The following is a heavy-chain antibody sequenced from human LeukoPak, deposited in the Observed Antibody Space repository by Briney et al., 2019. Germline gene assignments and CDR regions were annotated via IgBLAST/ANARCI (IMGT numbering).Heavy chain of an antibody. J-gene: IGHJ4*02. CDR2: INPQSGAT. V-gene: IGHV1-2*02. Sequence: APVKVSCKASGYTFTGYYIHWVRQAPGQGLEWMGWINPQSGATKSAQNFQGRVSVTRDTSIMTVHMELRRLRSDDTAFYFCARAVYYDSNAYYFADWGPGTLVTVSS. D-gene: IGHD3-22*01. CDR3: ARAVYYDSNAYYFAD. CDR1: GYTFTGYY.